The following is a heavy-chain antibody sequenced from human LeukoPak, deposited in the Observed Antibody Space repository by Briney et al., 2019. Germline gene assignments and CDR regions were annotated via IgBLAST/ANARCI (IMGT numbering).Heavy chain of an antibody. Sequence: SETLSLTCAIYSESFSGYFWSWIRQPPGKGLEWIGEINYSGSTNYNPSLKSRVTISVDTSKNQFSLKLSSMTAADTAVYYCARHRKGYYDSSGYTPTFDPWGQGTLVTVSS. CDR3: ARHRKGYYDSSGYTPTFDP. D-gene: IGHD3-22*01. CDR2: INYSGST. CDR1: SESFSGYF. J-gene: IGHJ5*02. V-gene: IGHV4-34*01.